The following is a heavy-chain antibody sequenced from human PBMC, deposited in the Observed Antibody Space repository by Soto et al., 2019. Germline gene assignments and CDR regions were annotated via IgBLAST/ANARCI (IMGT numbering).Heavy chain of an antibody. D-gene: IGHD6-19*01. Sequence: ASVKVSCKASGYTFTGYYMHWVRQAPGQGLEWMGWINPNSGGTNYAQKFQGRVTMTRDTSISTAYMELSGLRSDDTAVYYCARDGEERPVAGYYYYYGMDVWGQGTTVTVSS. CDR2: INPNSGGT. V-gene: IGHV1-2*02. CDR3: ARDGEERPVAGYYYYYGMDV. J-gene: IGHJ6*02. CDR1: GYTFTGYY.